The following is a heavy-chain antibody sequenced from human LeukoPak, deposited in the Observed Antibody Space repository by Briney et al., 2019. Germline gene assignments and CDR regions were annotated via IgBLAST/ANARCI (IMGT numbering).Heavy chain of an antibody. CDR2: IIPIFGTA. V-gene: IGHV1-69*13. D-gene: IGHD2-2*01. Sequence: ASVKVSCKASGGTFSSYAISWVRQAPGQGLEWMGGIIPIFGTANYAQKFQVRVTVTADESTSTAYMELSSLRSEDTAVYYCARIVTQAYAPEYFQHWGQGTLVTVSS. J-gene: IGHJ1*01. CDR3: ARIVTQAYAPEYFQH. CDR1: GGTFSSYA.